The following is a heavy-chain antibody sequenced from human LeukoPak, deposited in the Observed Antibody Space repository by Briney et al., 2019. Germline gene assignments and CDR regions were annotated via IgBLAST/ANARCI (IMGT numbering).Heavy chain of an antibody. CDR2: IYHSGST. Sequence: SETLSLTCTVSGGSISSGGYYWSWIRQPPGKGLEWIGYIYHSGSTYYNPSLKSRVTISVDTSKNQFSLKLTSVTAADTAVYYCVRHVGGYSSIDFWGQGTLVTVSS. V-gene: IGHV4-30-2*01. CDR3: VRHVGGYSSIDF. J-gene: IGHJ4*02. D-gene: IGHD4-11*01. CDR1: GGSISSGGYY.